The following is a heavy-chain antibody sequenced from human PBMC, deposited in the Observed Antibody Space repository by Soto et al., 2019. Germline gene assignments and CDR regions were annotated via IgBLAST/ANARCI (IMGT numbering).Heavy chain of an antibody. CDR2: ISYDGSNE. CDR1: GFIFRTYG. Sequence: VQLVESGGGVVQPGGSLRLSCEASGFIFRTYGMHWVRQAPGKGLEWVAHISYDGSNEHYADSVKGRFTVSRDNAKNTLSLQLTSLRSEDTAVYYCTKEYIVGTTWGYFESWGQGTLVTVSS. D-gene: IGHD1-26*01. CDR3: TKEYIVGTTWGYFES. V-gene: IGHV3-30*18. J-gene: IGHJ4*02.